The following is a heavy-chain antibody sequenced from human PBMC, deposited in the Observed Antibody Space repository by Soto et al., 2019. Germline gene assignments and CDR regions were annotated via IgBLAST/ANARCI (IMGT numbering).Heavy chain of an antibody. J-gene: IGHJ4*02. D-gene: IGHD3-10*01. CDR3: ARDLVSGPLTFDY. V-gene: IGHV3-48*02. CDR2: ISSSSSSI. CDR1: GFTFSSYS. Sequence: GGSLRLSCAASGFTFSSYSMNWVRQAPGKGLEWVSYISSSSSSIYYADSVKGRFTISRDNAQNSLYLQMNSLRDEDTAVYYCARDLVSGPLTFDYWGQGTLVTVSS.